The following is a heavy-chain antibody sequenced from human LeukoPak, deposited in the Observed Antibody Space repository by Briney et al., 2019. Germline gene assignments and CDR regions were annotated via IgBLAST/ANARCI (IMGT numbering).Heavy chain of an antibody. J-gene: IGHJ4*02. Sequence: SETLSLTCAVYGGSFSGYYWSWIRQPPGKGLEWIASIYYSGSTYYNPSLKSRVTISVDTSKSQFSLKLTSVTAADTAVYYCARKSSAYCFDYWGQGTLVTVSS. CDR3: ARKSSAYCFDY. V-gene: IGHV4-34*01. CDR2: IYYSGST. CDR1: GGSFSGYY.